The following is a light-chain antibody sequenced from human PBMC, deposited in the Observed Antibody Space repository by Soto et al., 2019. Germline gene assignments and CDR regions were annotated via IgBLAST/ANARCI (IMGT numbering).Light chain of an antibody. CDR1: SSDVGGHIY. V-gene: IGLV2-14*01. Sequence: QSVLTQPASVSGSPGQSITISCTGTSSDVGGHIYVSWYQQHPGKAPKLMIYDVTSRPSGVSYRFSGSKSGNTASLTISGLQAEDEADYYCSSKISGFVYGFGTGTKVTVL. CDR3: SSKISGFVYG. CDR2: DVT. J-gene: IGLJ1*01.